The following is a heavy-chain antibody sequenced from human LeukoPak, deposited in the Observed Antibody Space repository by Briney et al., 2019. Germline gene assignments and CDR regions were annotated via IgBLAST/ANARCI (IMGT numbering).Heavy chain of an antibody. Sequence: GGSLRLSCAASGFTVSSNYMSWVRQAPGKGLEWVSVIYSGGSTYYADSVKGRFTISRDNSKNTLYLQMNSLRAEDTAVYYCAGGNSGSHYVEYYYGMDVWGQGTTVTVSS. CDR1: GFTVSSNY. V-gene: IGHV3-53*01. J-gene: IGHJ6*02. CDR2: IYSGGST. CDR3: AGGNSGSHYVEYYYGMDV. D-gene: IGHD1-26*01.